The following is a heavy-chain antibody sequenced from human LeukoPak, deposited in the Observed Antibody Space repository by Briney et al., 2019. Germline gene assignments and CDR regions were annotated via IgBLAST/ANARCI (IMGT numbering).Heavy chain of an antibody. Sequence: PSQTLSLTCTVSGGSISSGDYYWSWIRQPPGKGLEWIGYIYYSGSTYYNPSLKSRVTISGDTSKSQFSLKLSSVTAADTAVYYCAREGSSGYYLYYYYMDVWGKGTTVTVSS. J-gene: IGHJ6*03. V-gene: IGHV4-30-4*08. D-gene: IGHD3-22*01. CDR1: GGSISSGDYY. CDR3: AREGSSGYYLYYYYMDV. CDR2: IYYSGST.